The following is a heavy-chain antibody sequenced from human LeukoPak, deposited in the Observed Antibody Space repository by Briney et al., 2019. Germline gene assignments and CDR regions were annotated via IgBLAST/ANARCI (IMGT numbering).Heavy chain of an antibody. CDR2: IYYSGST. CDR1: GASINSYY. CDR3: AAERITMVRGVIKY. J-gene: IGHJ4*02. V-gene: IGHV4-59*01. D-gene: IGHD3-10*01. Sequence: SETLSLTCTVSGASINSYYWSWIRQPPGKGLEWIGYIYYSGSTNYNPSLKSRVTISVDTSKNQFSLKLSSVTAADTAVYYCAAERITMVRGVIKYWGQGTLVTVSS.